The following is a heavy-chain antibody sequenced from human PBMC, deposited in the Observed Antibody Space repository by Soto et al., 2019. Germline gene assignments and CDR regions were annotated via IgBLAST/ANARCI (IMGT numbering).Heavy chain of an antibody. V-gene: IGHV4-39*01. CDR3: ARLGFGSGSYWGYYYGMDV. CDR2: IYSNDNT. D-gene: IGHD3-10*01. Sequence: SETKCHTKTVSCGTSSSHSDCRSWVRQSPGKGLEWIGTIYSNDNTHYNPSLLSRVTISVDTSKNEFSLKLSSVTAADTAVYYCARLGFGSGSYWGYYYGMDVWGQGTTVTVSS. CDR1: CGTSSSHSDC. J-gene: IGHJ6*02.